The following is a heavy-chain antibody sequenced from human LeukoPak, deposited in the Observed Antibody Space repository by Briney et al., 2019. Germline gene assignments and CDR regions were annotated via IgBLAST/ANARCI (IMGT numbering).Heavy chain of an antibody. Sequence: ASVKVSCKASGYTFTAYYMHWVRQAPEPGREWMGWINPNTGDTNYAQTFQGRVTMTRDTSINTAYMELSRLRSDDTAVYYCARPRISSGYIYAYLYWGQGTLVTVSS. J-gene: IGHJ4*02. CDR2: INPNTGDT. D-gene: IGHD5-18*01. V-gene: IGHV1-2*02. CDR3: ARPRISSGYIYAYLY. CDR1: GYTFTAYY.